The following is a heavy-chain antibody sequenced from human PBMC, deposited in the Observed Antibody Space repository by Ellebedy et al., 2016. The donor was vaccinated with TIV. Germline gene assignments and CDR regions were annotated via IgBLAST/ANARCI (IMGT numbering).Heavy chain of an antibody. CDR2: INWNSGSK. Sequence: SLKISCVASGFTFNDYAMHWVRQGPGKGLEWVSGINWNSGSKDYADSVKGRFTISRDNGKNSLCLQMDSLRAEDTAVYYCARDRGVSLFGVITPGASDIWGQGTMVTVSS. CDR3: ARDRGVSLFGVITPGASDI. CDR1: GFTFNDYA. D-gene: IGHD3-3*01. J-gene: IGHJ3*02. V-gene: IGHV3-9*01.